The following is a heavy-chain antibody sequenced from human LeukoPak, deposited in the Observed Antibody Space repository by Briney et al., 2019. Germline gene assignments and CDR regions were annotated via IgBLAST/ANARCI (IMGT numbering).Heavy chain of an antibody. CDR3: ARRSIVPAAHRYLDY. Sequence: PGGSLRLSCAASGFTFSSYEMNWVRRAPGKGLEWVSYISSSGSTIYYADSVKGRFTISRDNAKNSLYLQMNSLRAEDTAVYYCARRSIVPAAHRYLDYWGQGTLVTVSS. CDR1: GFTFSSYE. CDR2: ISSSGSTI. V-gene: IGHV3-48*03. D-gene: IGHD2-2*01. J-gene: IGHJ4*02.